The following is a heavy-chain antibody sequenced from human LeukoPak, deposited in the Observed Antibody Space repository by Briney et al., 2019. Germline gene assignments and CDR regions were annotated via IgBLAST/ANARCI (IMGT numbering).Heavy chain of an antibody. CDR2: VNPISGNT. CDR3: ARVIVVVPGAKVWFDP. V-gene: IGHV1-8*03. D-gene: IGHD2-2*01. CDR1: GYTFTSYD. J-gene: IGHJ5*02. Sequence: ASVKVSCKASGYTFTSYDINWGRQAPGQGLEWMGWVNPISGNTGYAQKFQGRLTITRNTSISTAYMELSSLRSEDTAVYYCARVIVVVPGAKVWFDPWGQGTLVTVSS.